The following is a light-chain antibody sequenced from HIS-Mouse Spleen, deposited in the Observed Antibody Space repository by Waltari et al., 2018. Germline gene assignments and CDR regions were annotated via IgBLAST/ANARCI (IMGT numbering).Light chain of an antibody. CDR3: YSTDSSGNHRV. V-gene: IGLV3-10*01. CDR2: EDS. CDR1: ALPTNY. Sequence: SYELTQPPSVSVSPGQPARITCSGDALPTNYAYWYLQKSGQAPVLVLDEDSKRPSGIPERFSGSSSGTMATLTISGAQVEDEADYYCYSTDSSGNHRVFGGGTKLTVL. J-gene: IGLJ2*01.